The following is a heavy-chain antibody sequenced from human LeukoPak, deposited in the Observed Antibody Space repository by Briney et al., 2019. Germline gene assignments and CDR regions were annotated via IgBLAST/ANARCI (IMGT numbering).Heavy chain of an antibody. V-gene: IGHV4-31*03. Sequence: SETLSLTCTVSGGSISSGGYYWSWIRQHPGKGLEWIGYIYYSGSTYYNPSLKSRVTISVDTSKNQFSLKLSSVTAADTAVYYCARVRDSSGWYGRPESDYWGQGTLVTVSS. CDR1: GGSISSGGYY. D-gene: IGHD6-19*01. J-gene: IGHJ4*02. CDR3: ARVRDSSGWYGRPESDY. CDR2: IYYSGST.